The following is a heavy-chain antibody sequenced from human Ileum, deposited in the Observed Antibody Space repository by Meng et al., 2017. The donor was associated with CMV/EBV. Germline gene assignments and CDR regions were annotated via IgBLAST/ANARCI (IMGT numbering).Heavy chain of an antibody. V-gene: IGHV3-20*04. CDR2: ITWNGGST. CDR1: GFTFVHYG. D-gene: IGHD5-12*01. Sequence: GGSLRLSCAASGFTFVHYGMSWVRHAPGKGLEYVSAITWNGGSTDYADSVKGRFTISRDHAKKSLYLQMNSLRAEDTALYFCARDIVDNEDGVWGQGTTVTVSS. CDR3: ARDIVDNEDGV. J-gene: IGHJ6*02.